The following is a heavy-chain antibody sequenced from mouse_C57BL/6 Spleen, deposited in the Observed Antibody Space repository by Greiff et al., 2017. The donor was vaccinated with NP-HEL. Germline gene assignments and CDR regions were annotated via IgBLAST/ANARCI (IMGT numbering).Heavy chain of an antibody. CDR2: INPSNGGT. CDR3: ARQLRSSYAMDY. D-gene: IGHD3-2*02. Sequence: QVQLQQPGTELVKPGASVKLSCKASGYTFTSYWMHWVKQRPGQGLEWIGNINPSNGGTNYNEKFKSKATLTVAKSSSTAYMQLSSLTSEDSAVYYCARQLRSSYAMDYWGQGTSVTVSS. J-gene: IGHJ4*01. V-gene: IGHV1-53*01. CDR1: GYTFTSYW.